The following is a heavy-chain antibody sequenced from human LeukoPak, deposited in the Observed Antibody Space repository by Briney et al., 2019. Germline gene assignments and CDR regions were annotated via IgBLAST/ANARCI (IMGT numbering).Heavy chain of an antibody. CDR1: GFSFSTYW. V-gene: IGHV3-7*01. J-gene: IGHJ4*02. CDR3: ATDYFDSGAPFV. CDR2: IKPDASEK. Sequence: GGSLRLSCAASGFSFSTYWMGWVRQAPGKGLEWVANIKPDASEKYYVDSVKGRFTISRDNAKNPLYFQMNSLRPEDTAVYYCATDYFDSGAPFVWGQGTLVTVSS. D-gene: IGHD3-22*01.